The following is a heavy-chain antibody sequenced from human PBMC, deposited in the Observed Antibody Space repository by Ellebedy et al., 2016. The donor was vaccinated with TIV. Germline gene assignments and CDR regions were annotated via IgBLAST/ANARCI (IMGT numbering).Heavy chain of an antibody. CDR2: IHYSRGS. V-gene: IGHV4-39*07. Sequence: SETLSLXXSVSGDSLSSGSYYWGWIRQPPGKGLEWIGSIHYSRGSYYNPSLKSRVTMSIDTSKNQFSLKLRSVTAADTAVYYCARTSGHVLVTFDPWGQGILVTVSS. CDR3: ARTSGHVLVTFDP. D-gene: IGHD2-8*02. J-gene: IGHJ5*02. CDR1: GDSLSSGSYY.